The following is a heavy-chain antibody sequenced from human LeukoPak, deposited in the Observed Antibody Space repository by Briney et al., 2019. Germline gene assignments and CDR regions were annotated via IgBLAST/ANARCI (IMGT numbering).Heavy chain of an antibody. CDR3: ARTTPIAVAGTRGTSWFDP. D-gene: IGHD6-19*01. CDR2: IYYSGST. V-gene: IGHV4-59*01. CDR1: GGSISSYY. Sequence: SETLSLTCTVSGGSISSYYWSWIRQPPGKGLEWIGYIYYSGSTNYNPSLKSRVTISVDTSKNQFSLKLSSVTAADTAVYYCARTTPIAVAGTRGTSWFDPWGQGTLVTVSS. J-gene: IGHJ5*02.